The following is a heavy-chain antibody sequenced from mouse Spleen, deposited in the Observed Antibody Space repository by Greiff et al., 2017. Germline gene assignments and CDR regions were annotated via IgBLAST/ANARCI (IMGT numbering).Heavy chain of an antibody. V-gene: IGHV5-16*01. D-gene: IGHD4-1*01. CDR3: ARARTGTAIFDY. CDR1: GFTFSDYY. CDR2: INYDGSST. Sequence: EVKLVESEGGLVQPGSSMKLSCTASGFTFSDYYMAWVRQVPEKGLEWVANINYDGSSTYYLDSLKSRFIISRDNAKNILYLQMSSLKSEDTATYYCARARTGTAIFDYWGQGTTLTVSS. J-gene: IGHJ2*01.